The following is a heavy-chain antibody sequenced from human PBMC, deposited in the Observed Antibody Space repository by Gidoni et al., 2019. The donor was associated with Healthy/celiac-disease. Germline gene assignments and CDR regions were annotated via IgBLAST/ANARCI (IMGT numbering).Heavy chain of an antibody. CDR1: GGSISSSSYY. D-gene: IGHD6-19*01. CDR2: IYYSGST. J-gene: IGHJ2*01. V-gene: IGHV4-39*07. Sequence: LQLQESGPGLVKPSETLSLTCTVSGGSISSSSYYWGWIRQPPGKGLEWIGSIYYSGSTYYNPSLKSRVTISVDTSKNQFSLKLSSVTAADTAVYYCARRDSSGQSFNWYFDLWGRGTLVTVSS. CDR3: ARRDSSGQSFNWYFDL.